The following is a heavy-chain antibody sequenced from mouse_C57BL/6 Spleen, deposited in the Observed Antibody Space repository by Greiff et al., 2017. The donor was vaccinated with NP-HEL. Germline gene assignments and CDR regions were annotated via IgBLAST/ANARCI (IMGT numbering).Heavy chain of an antibody. Sequence: EVQGVESEGGLVQPGSSMKLSCTASGFTFSDYYMAWVRQVPEKGLEWVANINYDGSSTYYLDSLKSRFIISRDNAKNILYLQLSSLKSEDTATYYWARERIYYDYDGGRHAMDYWGQGTSVTVSS. D-gene: IGHD2-4*01. CDR2: INYDGSST. V-gene: IGHV5-16*01. J-gene: IGHJ4*01. CDR3: ARERIYYDYDGGRHAMDY. CDR1: GFTFSDYY.